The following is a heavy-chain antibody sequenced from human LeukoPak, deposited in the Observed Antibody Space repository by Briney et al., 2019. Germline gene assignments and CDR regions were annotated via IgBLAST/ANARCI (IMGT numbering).Heavy chain of an antibody. V-gene: IGHV4-39*07. Sequence: SETLSLTCSVSGGSIDSVTSYWGWVRQTPGKGLEWIGSIFHNGDTNYTPSLKSRVTISVDTSKNQFSLKMSSVTAADTAAYYCARVYYDYLLYKGGYYWYHFGMDVWGQGTTVTVSS. CDR2: IFHNGDT. CDR1: GGSIDSVTSY. D-gene: IGHD3-9*01. CDR3: ARVYYDYLLYKGGYYWYHFGMDV. J-gene: IGHJ6*02.